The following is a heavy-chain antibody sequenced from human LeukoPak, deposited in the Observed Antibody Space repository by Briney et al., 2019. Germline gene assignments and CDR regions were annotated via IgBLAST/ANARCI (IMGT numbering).Heavy chain of an antibody. CDR1: GGSISSYY. Sequence: PSETLSLTCTVSGGSISSYYWSWIRQPAGRGLEWIGRIYTSGSTNYNPSLKSRVTMSVDTSKNQFSLKLSSVTAADTAVYYCARHRGYSYGLHDAFDIWGQGTMVTVSS. V-gene: IGHV4-4*07. CDR2: IYTSGST. D-gene: IGHD5-18*01. J-gene: IGHJ3*02. CDR3: ARHRGYSYGLHDAFDI.